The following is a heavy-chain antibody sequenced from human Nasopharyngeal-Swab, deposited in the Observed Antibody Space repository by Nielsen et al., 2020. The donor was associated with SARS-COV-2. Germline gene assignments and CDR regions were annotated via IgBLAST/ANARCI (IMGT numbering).Heavy chain of an antibody. CDR2: ISYDGSNK. J-gene: IGHJ4*02. Sequence: GESLKISCAASGFTFSSYAMHWVRPAPGKGLEWVAVISYDGSNKYYADSVKGRFTISRDNSKNTLYLQMNSLRAEDTAVYYCARSGSPVAFWSGYYPYWGQGTLVTVSS. D-gene: IGHD3-3*01. CDR3: ARSGSPVAFWSGYYPY. V-gene: IGHV3-30*04. CDR1: GFTFSSYA.